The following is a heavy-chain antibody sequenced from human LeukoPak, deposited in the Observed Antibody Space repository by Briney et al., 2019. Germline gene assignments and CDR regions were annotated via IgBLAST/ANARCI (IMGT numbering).Heavy chain of an antibody. J-gene: IGHJ4*02. CDR2: ISSSGSTI. Sequence: PGGSLRLSCAASGFTFSSYEMNWVRQAPGKGLEWVSYISSSGSTIYYADSVKGRFTISRDNAKNSLYLQMNSLRAEDTAVYYCARWGSGWYPLPYWGQGTLVTVSS. D-gene: IGHD6-19*01. CDR3: ARWGSGWYPLPY. CDR1: GFTFSSYE. V-gene: IGHV3-48*03.